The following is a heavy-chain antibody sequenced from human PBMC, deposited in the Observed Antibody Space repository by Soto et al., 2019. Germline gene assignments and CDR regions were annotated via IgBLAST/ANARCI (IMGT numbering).Heavy chain of an antibody. J-gene: IGHJ6*02. CDR2: IYYSANT. Sequence: QVQLQESGPGLVKPSQTLSLTCSVSGGSISSGGYYWSWIRQPPGKGLEWIGYIYYSANTHYNPSLKGRVSISTDASKNQFSVNLSSVTAADTAVYYCARAAGNPYYSGMDVWGQATTVTVSS. CDR1: GGSISSGGYY. CDR3: ARAAGNPYYSGMDV. V-gene: IGHV4-31*02.